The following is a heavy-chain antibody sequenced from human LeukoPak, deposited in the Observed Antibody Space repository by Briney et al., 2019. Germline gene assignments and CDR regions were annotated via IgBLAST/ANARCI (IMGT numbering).Heavy chain of an antibody. CDR2: ISSSSSYI. D-gene: IGHD3-22*01. CDR1: GFTFSGFA. Sequence: PGGPLRLSCAASGFTFSGFAMNWVRQAPGKGLEWVSSISSSSSYIYYADSVKGRFTISRDNAKNSLYLQMNSLRAEDTAVYYCARDRQDYYDSSGYYGDYWGQGTLVTVSS. V-gene: IGHV3-21*01. CDR3: ARDRQDYYDSSGYYGDY. J-gene: IGHJ4*02.